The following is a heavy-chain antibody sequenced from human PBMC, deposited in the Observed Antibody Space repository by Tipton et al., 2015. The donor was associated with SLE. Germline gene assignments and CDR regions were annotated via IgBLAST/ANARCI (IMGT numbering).Heavy chain of an antibody. V-gene: IGHV4-39*07. CDR1: GGSINNSYYY. CDR2: IYYSGST. CDR3: ARDPKY. Sequence: TLSLTCTVSGGSINNSYYYWAWIRQPPGKGLEWIGSIYYSGSTFNNPSLKSRVTISAVTSKNQFSLRVSSVTAADTAVYYCARDPKYWGQGTLVIVSS. J-gene: IGHJ4*02.